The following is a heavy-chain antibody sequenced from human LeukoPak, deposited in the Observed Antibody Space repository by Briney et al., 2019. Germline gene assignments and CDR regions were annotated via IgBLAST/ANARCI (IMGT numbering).Heavy chain of an antibody. J-gene: IGHJ3*02. D-gene: IGHD7-27*01. Sequence: ASVKVSCKASGYTFYSHGVTWVRQAPGQGLEWMGWISTSTGNTNYAQKFQDRVTMTTDTSTSTAYMELRSLRSDDTAMYYCARGVWGDAFDIWGQGTTVTVSS. CDR2: ISTSTGNT. V-gene: IGHV1-18*01. CDR3: ARGVWGDAFDI. CDR1: GYTFYSHG.